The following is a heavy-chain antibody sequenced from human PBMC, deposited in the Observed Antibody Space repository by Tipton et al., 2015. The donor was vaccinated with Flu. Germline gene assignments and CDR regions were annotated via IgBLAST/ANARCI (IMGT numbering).Heavy chain of an antibody. CDR2: IYYTGNT. CDR1: GGSISSSSYH. J-gene: IGHJ4*02. D-gene: IGHD1-26*01. CDR3: ATVSSYYFFFDS. V-gene: IGHV4-39*07. Sequence: TLSPTCTVSGGSISSSSYHWAWIRQPPGKGLEWIGSIYYTGNTYHTPSLESRVSISVDTSKRQFSLKLTSVTAADTAVYYCATVSSYYFFFDSWGQGTLVTVSS.